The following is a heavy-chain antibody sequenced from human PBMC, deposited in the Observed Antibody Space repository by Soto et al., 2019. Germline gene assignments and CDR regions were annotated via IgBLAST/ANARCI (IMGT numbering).Heavy chain of an antibody. CDR2: IIPIIRVT. CDR3: ARASLGAKGAAH. Sequence: QVQLVQSGAEVKRPGSSVKVSCESSGDTFNSYLISWVRQAPGQGLEWMGGIIPIIRVTHYAQRFQGRVTISALSSTGTAYMELTNLGFEDTALYYCARASLGAKGAAHWGQGTLVTVSS. CDR1: GDTFNSYL. J-gene: IGHJ4*02. D-gene: IGHD7-27*01. V-gene: IGHV1-69*17.